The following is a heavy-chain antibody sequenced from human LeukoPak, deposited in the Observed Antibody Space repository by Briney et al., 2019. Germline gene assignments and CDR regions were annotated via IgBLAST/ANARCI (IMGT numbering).Heavy chain of an antibody. J-gene: IGHJ5*02. CDR2: ISDRGRDI. V-gene: IGHV3-21*04. D-gene: IGHD3-3*01. CDR3: AKGPTPYYDFWSGWFDP. CDR1: GFTFSSYS. Sequence: GGSLRLSCAASGFTFSSYSMIWVRQAPGKGLEFISSISDRGRDIYYADSMKGRFTTSRDNAKNSLFLQMNSLRAEDTAVYYCAKGPTPYYDFWSGWFDPWGQGTLVTVSS.